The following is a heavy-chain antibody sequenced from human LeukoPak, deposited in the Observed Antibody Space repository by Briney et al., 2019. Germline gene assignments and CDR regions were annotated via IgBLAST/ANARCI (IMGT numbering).Heavy chain of an antibody. D-gene: IGHD4-17*01. CDR2: IYHSGST. CDR3: ARATVITMAFDY. V-gene: IGHV4-30-2*01. J-gene: IGHJ4*02. CDR1: GGSISSGGYS. Sequence: SATLSLTCAVSGGSISSGGYSWSWIRQPPGKGLEWIGYIYHSGSTYYNPSLKSRVTISVDRSKNQFSLKLSSVTAADTAVYYCARATVITMAFDYWGQGTLVTVSS.